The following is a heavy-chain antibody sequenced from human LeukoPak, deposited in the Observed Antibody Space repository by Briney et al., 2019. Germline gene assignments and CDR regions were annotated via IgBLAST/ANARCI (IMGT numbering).Heavy chain of an antibody. D-gene: IGHD2-15*01. CDR2: ISWNSGSI. V-gene: IGHV3-9*01. Sequence: GGSLRLSCAASGFTFDDYAMHWVRQAPGKGLEWVSGISWNSGSIGYADSVKGRFTISRDNAKNSLYLQTNSLRAEDTALYYCAKDAEVAATLEANWFDPWGQGTLVTVSS. CDR1: GFTFDDYA. J-gene: IGHJ5*02. CDR3: AKDAEVAATLEANWFDP.